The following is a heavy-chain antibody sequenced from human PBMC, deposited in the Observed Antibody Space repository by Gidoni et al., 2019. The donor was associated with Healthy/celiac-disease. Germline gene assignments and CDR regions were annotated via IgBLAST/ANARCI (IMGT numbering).Heavy chain of an antibody. CDR1: GFTFSSYS. CDR2: ISSSSSTI. Sequence: EVQLVESGGGLVQPGGSLRLSCAASGFTFSSYSMNWVRQAPGKGLEWGSYISSSSSTIYYADSVKGRFTISRDNAKNSLYLQMNSLRAEDTAVYYCARWGDDDYGDYWGQGTLVTVSS. J-gene: IGHJ4*02. V-gene: IGHV3-48*04. CDR3: ARWGDDDYGDY. D-gene: IGHD3-16*01.